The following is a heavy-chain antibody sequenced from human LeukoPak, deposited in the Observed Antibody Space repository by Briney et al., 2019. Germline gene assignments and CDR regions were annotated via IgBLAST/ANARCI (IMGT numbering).Heavy chain of an antibody. CDR3: ARHDTIFGVVIRD. Sequence: SETLSLTCTVSGGSISSSSYSWGWIRQPPGKGLECIGYIYYSGSTYYNPSLNSRLTISVDTSKNQFSLRLSSVTAADTAVYYCARHDTIFGVVIRDWGQGTLVTVS. CDR2: IYYSGST. CDR1: GGSISSSSYS. J-gene: IGHJ4*02. V-gene: IGHV4-39*01. D-gene: IGHD3-3*01.